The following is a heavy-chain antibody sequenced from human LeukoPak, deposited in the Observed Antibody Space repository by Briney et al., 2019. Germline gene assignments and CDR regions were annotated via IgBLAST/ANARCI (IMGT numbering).Heavy chain of an antibody. D-gene: IGHD4-17*01. CDR1: GFTFSNYA. Sequence: PGGSLRLSCATSGFTFSNYAMSWVRQAPGKGLEWLAAIRYSGRTTYYADSVEGRFTISSDNSKNALYLQMNNLRAEDTAVYYCAFLGINTMTLPSDVYWGQGPLVTVSS. J-gene: IGHJ4*02. V-gene: IGHV3-23*01. CDR2: IRYSGRTT. CDR3: AFLGINTMTLPSDVY.